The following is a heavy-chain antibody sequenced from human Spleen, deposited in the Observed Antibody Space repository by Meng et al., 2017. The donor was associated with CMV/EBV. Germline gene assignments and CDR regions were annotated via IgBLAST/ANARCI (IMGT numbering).Heavy chain of an antibody. Sequence: GESLKISCAASGFTFSSYSMNWVRQAPGKGLEWVSSISSSSSYIYYADSVKGRFTISRDNAKNSLYLQMNSLRAEDTAVYYCARDQVAGRAFLYGVDVWGQGTTVTVSS. CDR2: ISSSSSYI. V-gene: IGHV3-21*01. D-gene: IGHD6-19*01. J-gene: IGHJ6*02. CDR3: ARDQVAGRAFLYGVDV. CDR1: GFTFSSYS.